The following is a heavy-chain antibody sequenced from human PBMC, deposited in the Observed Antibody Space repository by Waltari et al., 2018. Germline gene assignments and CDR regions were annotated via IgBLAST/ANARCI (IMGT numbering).Heavy chain of an antibody. J-gene: IGHJ5*02. CDR2: IYHIGST. Sequence: QLQLQESGSGLVKPSQTLSLTCAVSGGSISSGGYSWSWIRQPPGKGLEWIGYIYHIGSTYYNPSLKSRVTISVDRSKNQFSRKLSSVTAADTAVYYCARGGYCSSTSCYRPWFDPWGQGTLVTVSS. CDR1: GGSISSGGYS. D-gene: IGHD2-2*02. V-gene: IGHV4-30-2*01. CDR3: ARGGYCSSTSCYRPWFDP.